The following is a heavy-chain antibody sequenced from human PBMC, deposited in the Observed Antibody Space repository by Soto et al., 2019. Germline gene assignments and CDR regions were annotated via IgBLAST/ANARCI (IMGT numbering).Heavy chain of an antibody. D-gene: IGHD4-4*01. Sequence: PSETLSLTCAVSGCCISSFCWTWIRQPPGQGLEWIGYICTGGTTKYNPSLKSRVTMSVDTSKTQFSLKLTSVTAADTAVYYCARVGSKSFYYATDVWGQGTTVTAP. V-gene: IGHV4-4*09. J-gene: IGHJ6*02. CDR1: GCCISSFC. CDR2: ICTGGTT. CDR3: ARVGSKSFYYATDV.